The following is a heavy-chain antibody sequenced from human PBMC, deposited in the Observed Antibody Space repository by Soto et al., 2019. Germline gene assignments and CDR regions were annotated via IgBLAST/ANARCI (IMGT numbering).Heavy chain of an antibody. J-gene: IGHJ4*02. V-gene: IGHV4-59*01. Sequence: KTSETLSLTCTLSGDSIDTYYWSWIRQAPGKGLEWIAYLSYSGISKYNPSLEGRVIVSIDTSKSQISLKVTSLTTADTAVYYCARGSIKIVPTVRGNFAGVHYFDHWGQGALVTVSS. CDR2: LSYSGIS. CDR1: GDSIDTYY. CDR3: ARGSIKIVPTVRGNFAGVHYFDH. D-gene: IGHD3-10*01.